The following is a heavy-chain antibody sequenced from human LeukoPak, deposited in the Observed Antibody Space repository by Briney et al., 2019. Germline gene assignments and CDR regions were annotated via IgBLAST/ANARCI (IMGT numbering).Heavy chain of an antibody. J-gene: IGHJ4*02. CDR3: ARWRESRPYCGGDCYLGS. CDR1: GGTFSSYA. D-gene: IGHD2-21*02. V-gene: IGHV1-69*13. CDR2: IIPIFGTA. Sequence: ASVKVSCKASGGTFSSYAISWVRQAPGQGLEWMGGIIPIFGTANYAQKFQGRVTITADESTSTAYMELSSLRSEDTAVYYCARWRESRPYCGGDCYLGSWGQGTLVTVSS.